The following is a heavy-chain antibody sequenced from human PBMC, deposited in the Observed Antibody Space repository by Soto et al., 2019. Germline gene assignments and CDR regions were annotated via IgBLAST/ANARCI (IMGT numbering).Heavy chain of an antibody. J-gene: IGHJ4*02. CDR2: INHSGST. Sequence: SETLSLTCAVYGGSFSGYYWSWIRQPPGKGLEWIGEINHSGSTNYNPSLKSRVTISVDTSKNQFSLKLSSVTAADTAVYYCARSEYVLLWFGELLQTPTFDYWGQGTLVTVSS. CDR1: GGSFSGYY. V-gene: IGHV4-34*01. CDR3: ARSEYVLLWFGELLQTPTFDY. D-gene: IGHD3-10*01.